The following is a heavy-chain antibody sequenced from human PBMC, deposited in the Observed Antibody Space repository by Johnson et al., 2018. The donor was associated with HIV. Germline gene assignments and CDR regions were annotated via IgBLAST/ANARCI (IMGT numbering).Heavy chain of an antibody. J-gene: IGHJ3*02. D-gene: IGHD6-13*01. CDR2: IWYDGSNK. CDR1: GITFSSNS. Sequence: QVQLVESGGGAVQPGRSLRLSCAASGITFSSNSMHWVRQAPGKGLEWVAIIWYDGSNKFYADSVKGRFTISRDNSKNTLYLQMNSLRPEDTAVYYCARDARYSRSWPDAFDIWGQGTRVTVSS. CDR3: ARDARYSRSWPDAFDI. V-gene: IGHV3-30*04.